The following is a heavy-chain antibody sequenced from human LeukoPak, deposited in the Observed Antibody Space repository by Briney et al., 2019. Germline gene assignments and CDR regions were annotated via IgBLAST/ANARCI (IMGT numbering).Heavy chain of an antibody. CDR3: ARGPIVGATTVGDY. CDR2: INHSGST. CDR1: GGSFSGYY. Sequence: PSETLSLTCAVYGGSFSGYYWSWIRQPPGKGLEWIGEINHSGSTNYNPSLKGRVTISVDTSKNQFSLKLSSVTAADTAVYYCARGPIVGATTVGDYWGQGTLVTVSS. J-gene: IGHJ4*02. D-gene: IGHD1-26*01. V-gene: IGHV4-34*01.